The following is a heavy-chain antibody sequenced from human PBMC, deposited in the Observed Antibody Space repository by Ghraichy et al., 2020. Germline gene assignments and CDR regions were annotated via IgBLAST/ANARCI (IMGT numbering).Heavy chain of an antibody. V-gene: IGHV3-15*01. D-gene: IGHD2-15*01. Sequence: GGSLRLSCAASGFTFSNAWMSWVRQAPGKGLEWVGRIKSKTDGGTTDYAAPVKGRFTISRDDSKNTLYLQMNSLKTEDTAVYYCTGEVVAATHLYYYYYGMDVWGQGTTVTVSS. CDR1: GFTFSNAW. J-gene: IGHJ6*02. CDR3: TGEVVAATHLYYYYYGMDV. CDR2: IKSKTDGGTT.